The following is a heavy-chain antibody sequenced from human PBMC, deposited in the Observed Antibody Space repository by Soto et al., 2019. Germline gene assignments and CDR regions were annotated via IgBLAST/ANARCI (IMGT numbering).Heavy chain of an antibody. CDR3: ATSYGSGYRAFDY. V-gene: IGHV1-69*04. J-gene: IGHJ4*02. D-gene: IGHD3-10*01. CDR1: GDTFNLYS. Sequence: QVQLVQYGAEVNRPGSSVKVSCTASGDTFNLYSINWVRQASGLGLEWMGRVNPIVSMSNYAQRFQARVTMTADKSTSTAYMELSGLRSEDTAIYYCATSYGSGYRAFDYWGQGALVTGSS. CDR2: VNPIVSMS.